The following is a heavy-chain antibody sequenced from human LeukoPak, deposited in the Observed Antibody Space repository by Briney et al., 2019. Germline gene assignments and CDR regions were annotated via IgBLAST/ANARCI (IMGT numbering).Heavy chain of an antibody. CDR3: ARVTGYRIEDYFDY. CDR2: INHSGST. V-gene: IGHV4-34*01. J-gene: IGHJ4*02. CDR1: GGSFSGYY. Sequence: SETLSLTCAVYGGSFSGYYWSWIRQPPGKGLEWIGEINHSGSTNYNPSLKSRVTISVETSKNEFSLKLRSVTAADTAVYYCARVTGYRIEDYFDYWGQGTLVTVSS. D-gene: IGHD6-13*01.